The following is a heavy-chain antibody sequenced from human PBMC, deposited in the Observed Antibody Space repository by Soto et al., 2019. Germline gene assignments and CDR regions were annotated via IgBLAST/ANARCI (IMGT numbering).Heavy chain of an antibody. CDR1: GFTFSNAW. D-gene: IGHD2-8*02. J-gene: IGHJ6*03. CDR3: ARGGGCSTGTCYYMDV. CDR2: IVGNSGYI. Sequence: PGGSLRLSCAASGFTFSNAWMSWVRQAPGKGLEWVSYIVGNSGYINFADSVRGRFTVSRDNAKNSLYLEMNSLRAEDTAVYYCARGGGCSTGTCYYMDVWGKGTTVTVSS. V-gene: IGHV3-21*01.